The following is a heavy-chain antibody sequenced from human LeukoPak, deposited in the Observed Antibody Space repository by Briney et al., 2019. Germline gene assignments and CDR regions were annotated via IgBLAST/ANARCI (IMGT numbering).Heavy chain of an antibody. J-gene: IGHJ2*01. D-gene: IGHD2-2*01. CDR2: IYSGGST. V-gene: IGHV3-66*01. CDR1: GFTVSSNY. CDR3: ARDLGVVAVPAAKGFDF. Sequence: GGSLRLSCAASGFTVSSNYMSWVRQAPGKGLEWVSVIYSGGSTYYADSVKGRFTISRDNSKNTLYLQMNSLRAEDTAVYYCARDLGVVAVPAAKGFDFWGRGTMVIVSS.